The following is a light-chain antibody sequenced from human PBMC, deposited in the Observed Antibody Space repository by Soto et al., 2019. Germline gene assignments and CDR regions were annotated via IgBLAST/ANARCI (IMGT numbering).Light chain of an antibody. Sequence: DFQLTQSPSFLSASIGDRVTITCRASQGISSYLAWYQQKPGKAPKLLIYTASTLQSGVPSRFSGSGSGTEFTLTISSLQPEDFATYYCLQDYNYPLTFGGGTKVDIK. J-gene: IGKJ4*01. V-gene: IGKV1-9*01. CDR3: LQDYNYPLT. CDR1: QGISSY. CDR2: TAS.